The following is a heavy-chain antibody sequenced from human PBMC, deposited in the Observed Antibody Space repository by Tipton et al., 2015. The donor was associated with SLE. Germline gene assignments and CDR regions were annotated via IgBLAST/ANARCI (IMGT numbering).Heavy chain of an antibody. V-gene: IGHV4-59*11. CDR3: ARVADGYNYAFDI. CDR2: IHYSGST. J-gene: IGHJ3*02. CDR1: GVSISSHY. D-gene: IGHD5-24*01. Sequence: TLSLTCTVSGVSISSHYWSWIRQPPGKGLEWIGSIHYSGSTNYNPSLKSRVTISVDTSKNQFSLRLSSVTAADSSVYYCARVADGYNYAFDIWGQGTLVTVSS.